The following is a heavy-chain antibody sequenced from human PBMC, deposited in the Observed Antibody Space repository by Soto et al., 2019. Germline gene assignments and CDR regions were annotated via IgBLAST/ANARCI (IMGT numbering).Heavy chain of an antibody. J-gene: IGHJ4*02. CDR1: GYTFTSYA. D-gene: IGHD5-18*01. Sequence: ASVKVSCKASGYTFTSYAMHWVRQAPGQRLEWMGWINAGNGNTKYSQKFQGRVTITRDTSASTAYMELSSLRSEDTAVYYCARDREDSYGSFDYWGQGTLVTVSS. CDR2: INAGNGNT. V-gene: IGHV1-3*01. CDR3: ARDREDSYGSFDY.